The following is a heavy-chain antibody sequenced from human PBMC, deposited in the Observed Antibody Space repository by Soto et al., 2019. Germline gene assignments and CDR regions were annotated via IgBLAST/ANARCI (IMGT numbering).Heavy chain of an antibody. Sequence: ASVKVSCKASGYPFDTYGINWVRQAPGQRPEWMGWVSAYNGQTDYAQNFQGRVTMATDTSTNTAYMELRNLRSDDKAVYYCARDTHEFWNSYFFDPWGPGTLAPVSS. V-gene: IGHV1-18*01. CDR1: GYPFDTYG. J-gene: IGHJ5*02. CDR2: VSAYNGQT. CDR3: ARDTHEFWNSYFFDP. D-gene: IGHD3-3*01.